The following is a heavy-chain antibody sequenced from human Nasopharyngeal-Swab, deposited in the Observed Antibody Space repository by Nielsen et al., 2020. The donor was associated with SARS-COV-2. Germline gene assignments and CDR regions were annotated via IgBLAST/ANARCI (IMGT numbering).Heavy chain of an antibody. Sequence: ASVKVSCKASGYTFTSYYMHWVRQAPGQGLEWMGIINPSGGSTGYAQKFQGRVTMTRDTSISTAYMELSRLRSDDTAVYYCARGDYYDRSRLGYWGQGTLVTVSS. CDR3: ARGDYYDRSRLGY. CDR1: GYTFTSYY. V-gene: IGHV1-46*01. CDR2: INPSGGST. D-gene: IGHD3-22*01. J-gene: IGHJ4*02.